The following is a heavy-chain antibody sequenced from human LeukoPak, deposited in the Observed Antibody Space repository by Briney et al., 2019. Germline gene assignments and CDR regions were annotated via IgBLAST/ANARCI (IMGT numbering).Heavy chain of an antibody. J-gene: IGHJ6*03. CDR3: AKDLRVIVVTYYMDV. V-gene: IGHV3-23*01. CDR2: ISGNGGST. Sequence: GGSLRLSCAASGFTFNSYAMTWVRQAPGKGLEWVSSISGNGGSTYYTDSVKGRFTISRDNSKNTLYLQLNSLRAEDTAAYYCAKDLRVIVVTYYMDVWGKGTTVTVS. D-gene: IGHD2-2*01. CDR1: GFTFNSYA.